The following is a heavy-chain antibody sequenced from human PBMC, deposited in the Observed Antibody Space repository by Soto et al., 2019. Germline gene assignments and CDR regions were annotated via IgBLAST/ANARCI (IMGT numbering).Heavy chain of an antibody. D-gene: IGHD2-15*01. J-gene: IGHJ6*04. CDR2: IQSGGPT. CDR3: ARGDVLCDGGRCYGVPLGV. V-gene: IGHV3-66*01. CDR1: GFTVSSKY. Sequence: EVQLVESGGGLVQPGGSLRLSCAASGFTVSSKYMSWVRQAPGKGLEWVSLIQSGGPTYYADSVKGRFTISRDTSENTVHLQMDSLRAEDTAVYYCARGDVLCDGGRCYGVPLGVWGKGTTVTVSS.